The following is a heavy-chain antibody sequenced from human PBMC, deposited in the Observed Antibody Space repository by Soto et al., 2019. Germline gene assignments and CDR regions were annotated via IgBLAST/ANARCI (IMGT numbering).Heavy chain of an antibody. CDR1: GFTFSSYW. V-gene: IGHV3-74*03. J-gene: IGHJ4*02. CDR3: VRGLGNSDH. CDR2: IDSYGSST. Sequence: EVQLVESGGGLVQPGGSLRLSCVASGFTFSSYWMHWVRQVPGKEPVWVSFIDSYGSSTKYADSVRGRVTISRDNAKNTLYLLMNSLRVEDTVVYYCVRGLGNSDHWGQGTLVTVSS.